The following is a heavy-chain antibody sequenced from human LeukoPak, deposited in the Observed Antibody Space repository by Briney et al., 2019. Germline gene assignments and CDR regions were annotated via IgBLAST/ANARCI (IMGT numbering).Heavy chain of an antibody. Sequence: GGSLRLSCAASGFTFSSYAMSWVRQAPGKGLEWVSGISASGGTTYYADSVKGRFTISRDNSKNTLYLQMNSLRAEDTAVYYCAKGQSSSGLRNYFDYWSQGTLVTVSS. CDR2: ISASGGTT. D-gene: IGHD3-22*01. V-gene: IGHV3-23*01. CDR1: GFTFSSYA. CDR3: AKGQSSSGLRNYFDY. J-gene: IGHJ4*02.